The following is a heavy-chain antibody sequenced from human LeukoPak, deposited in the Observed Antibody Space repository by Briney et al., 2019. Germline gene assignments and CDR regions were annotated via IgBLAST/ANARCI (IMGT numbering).Heavy chain of an antibody. Sequence: GASVKVSCKSSGYTSSSYGISWIRQAPGQGLEWMGWISAYNDNTNYAQTFQGRVTMTTDTSTSTAYMELRSLRSDDTAVYYCARDVPGSIGTTARFDPWGQGTLVTVSS. D-gene: IGHD1-1*01. CDR3: ARDVPGSIGTTARFDP. CDR2: ISAYNDNT. CDR1: GYTSSSYG. J-gene: IGHJ5*02. V-gene: IGHV1-18*01.